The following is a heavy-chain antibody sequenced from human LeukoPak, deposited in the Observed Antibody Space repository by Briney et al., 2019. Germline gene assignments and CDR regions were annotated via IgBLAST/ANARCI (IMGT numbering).Heavy chain of an antibody. CDR3: ARDRLWFGESYFDY. V-gene: IGHV3-66*01. CDR2: IYSGGST. Sequence: PGGSLRLSCAASGFTVSSNYMSWVRQAPGKGLEWVSVIYSGGSTYYADSVKGRFTISRDNSKNTLYLQMNSLRAEDTAVYYRARDRLWFGESYFDYWGQGTLVTVSS. CDR1: GFTVSSNY. D-gene: IGHD3-10*01. J-gene: IGHJ4*02.